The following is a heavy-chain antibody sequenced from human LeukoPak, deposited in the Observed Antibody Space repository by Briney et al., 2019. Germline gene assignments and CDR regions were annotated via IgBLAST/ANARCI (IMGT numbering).Heavy chain of an antibody. J-gene: IGHJ5*02. CDR1: GYTFTGYY. Sequence: GSVKVSCKASGYTFTGYYMRWVRQAPGQGLEWMGWINPNSGGTNYAQKFQGRVTMTRDTSISTAYMELSRLRSDDTAVYYCARDDEDRVCFDPWGQGTLVTVSS. CDR3: ARDDEDRVCFDP. V-gene: IGHV1-2*02. CDR2: INPNSGGT.